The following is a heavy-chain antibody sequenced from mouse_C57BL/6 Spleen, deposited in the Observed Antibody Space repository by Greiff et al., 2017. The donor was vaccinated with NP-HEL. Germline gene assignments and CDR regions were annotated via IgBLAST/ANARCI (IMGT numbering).Heavy chain of an antibody. J-gene: IGHJ4*01. Sequence: QVQLQQPGAELVMPGASVKLSCKASGYTFTSYWMHWVKQRPGQGLEWIGEIDPSDSYTNYNQKFKGKSTLTVDKSSSTAYMQLSGLTSEDSAVCYGARGGDYDGEAYAMDYWGQGTSVTVSS. V-gene: IGHV1-69*01. CDR2: IDPSDSYT. CDR3: ARGGDYDGEAYAMDY. CDR1: GYTFTSYW. D-gene: IGHD2-4*01.